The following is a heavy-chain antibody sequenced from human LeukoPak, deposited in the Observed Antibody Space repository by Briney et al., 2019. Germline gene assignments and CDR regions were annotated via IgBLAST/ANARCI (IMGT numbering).Heavy chain of an antibody. CDR3: ASLRVPSGYYFDY. CDR2: IYTSGST. V-gene: IGHV4-61*02. J-gene: IGHJ4*02. Sequence: PSETLSLTCTVSGGSISSGSYYWSWIRQPAGKGLEWIGRIYTSGSTNYNPSLKSRVTISVDKSKNQFSLKLSSVTAADTAVYYCASLRVPSGYYFDYWGQGTLVTVSS. CDR1: GGSISSGSYY. D-gene: IGHD3-22*01.